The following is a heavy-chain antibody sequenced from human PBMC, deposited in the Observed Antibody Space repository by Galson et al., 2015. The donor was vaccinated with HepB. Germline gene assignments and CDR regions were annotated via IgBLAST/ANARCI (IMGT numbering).Heavy chain of an antibody. CDR3: ARGAQLCFLYYFDY. CDR1: GYTFTSYG. J-gene: IGHJ4*02. D-gene: IGHD5-18*01. CDR2: ISAYNGNT. Sequence: SVKVSCKASGYTFTSYGISWVRQAPGQGLEWMGWISAYNGNTNYPQKLQGRVTMTTDTSTNTAYMELRSLRSDDTAVYYCARGAQLCFLYYFDYWGQRTLVTVSS. V-gene: IGHV1-18*04.